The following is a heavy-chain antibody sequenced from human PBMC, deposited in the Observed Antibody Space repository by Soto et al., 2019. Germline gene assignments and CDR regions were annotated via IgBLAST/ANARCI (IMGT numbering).Heavy chain of an antibody. V-gene: IGHV2-5*02. CDR1: GFSLRDSRVG. Sequence: QITLQESGPTLVKPTQTLTLTCTFSGFSLRDSRVGVGWIRQPPGKALEWLAVIYWDEDKRYSPSLKNRLTIMKAASKDQVVLIMTSVDPVDTATYYCAHLMITFGGVVEDDAFDTWGQGTMVTVSS. D-gene: IGHD3-16*02. J-gene: IGHJ3*02. CDR2: IYWDEDK. CDR3: AHLMITFGGVVEDDAFDT.